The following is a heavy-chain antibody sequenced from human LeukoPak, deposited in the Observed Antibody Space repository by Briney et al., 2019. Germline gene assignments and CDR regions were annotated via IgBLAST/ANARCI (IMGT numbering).Heavy chain of an antibody. V-gene: IGHV4-39*01. Sequence: SETLSLTCTVSGGSISSSRYYWGWIRQPPGKGLEWIGSIYYSGSTYYNPSLKSRVTISVDTSKNQFSLKLSSVTAADTAVYYCASSYCSSTSCYGYYYYGMDVWGQGTTVTVSS. CDR3: ASSYCSSTSCYGYYYYGMDV. D-gene: IGHD2-2*01. J-gene: IGHJ6*02. CDR1: GGSISSSRYY. CDR2: IYYSGST.